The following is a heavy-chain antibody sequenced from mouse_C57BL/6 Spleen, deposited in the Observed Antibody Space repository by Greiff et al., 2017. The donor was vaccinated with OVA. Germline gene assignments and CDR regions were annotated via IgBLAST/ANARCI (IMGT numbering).Heavy chain of an antibody. CDR2: FTMYSVAT. J-gene: IGHJ2*01. Sequence: LQQSGAELVRPGSSVKLSCKDSDFAFMASAMPWVKQSPGHGLEWMGSFTMYSVATESSENFKGKATLTANTSSSTAYMELSSLTAEDSAVYCCARSQDGYYSVDYWGQGTPLTVSA. D-gene: IGHD2-3*01. CDR3: ARSQDGYYSVDY. CDR1: DFAFMASA. V-gene: IGHV1-49*01.